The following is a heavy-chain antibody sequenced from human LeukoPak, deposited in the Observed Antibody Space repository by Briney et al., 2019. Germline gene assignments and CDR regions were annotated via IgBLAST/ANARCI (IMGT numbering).Heavy chain of an antibody. V-gene: IGHV4-59*08. CDR2: IYYSGTT. CDR1: GDSINSYY. CDR3: ARQFHGSGYVDDL. J-gene: IGHJ5*02. D-gene: IGHD3-22*01. Sequence: PSETLSLTCAVSGDSINSYYWHWIRQPPGKGLEWIGFIYYSGTTNYNPSPKSRVTISVDTSKNQFSLKLSAVTAADTAVYYCARQFHGSGYVDDLWGQGTLVTVSS.